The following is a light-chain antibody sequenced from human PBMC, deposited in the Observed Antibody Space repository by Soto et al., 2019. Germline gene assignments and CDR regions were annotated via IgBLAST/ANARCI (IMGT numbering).Light chain of an antibody. CDR1: QHVPNGQ. Sequence: EVLLTQSPGTLSLSPGERVTISCPASQHVPNGQLAWYHQKAGQAPSLIIRDSFSSGPGIPDRFRGSRSGTEFTLTIDSLQPEDFGLYCCLHYGRTLLTFGPGTKVD. CDR3: LHYGRTLLT. CDR2: DSF. J-gene: IGKJ3*01. V-gene: IGKV3-20*01.